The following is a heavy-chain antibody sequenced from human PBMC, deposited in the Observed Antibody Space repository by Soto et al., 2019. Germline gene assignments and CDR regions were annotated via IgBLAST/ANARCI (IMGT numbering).Heavy chain of an antibody. Sequence: EVQMLEAGGGLVQPGGSLRLSCAASGFTFSSYAMSWVRQAPGKGLEWVSAISGSGGSTYYADSVKGRFTISRDNSKNTLYLQMNSLRAEDTAVYYCAKGGYPSYYYYYMDVWGKGTTVTVSS. CDR3: AKGGYPSYYYYYMDV. D-gene: IGHD5-12*01. CDR2: ISGSGGST. J-gene: IGHJ6*03. V-gene: IGHV3-23*01. CDR1: GFTFSSYA.